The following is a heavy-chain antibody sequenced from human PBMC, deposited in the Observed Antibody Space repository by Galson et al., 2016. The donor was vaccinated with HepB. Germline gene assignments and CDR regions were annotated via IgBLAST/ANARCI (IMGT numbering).Heavy chain of an antibody. D-gene: IGHD1-1*01. J-gene: IGHJ4*02. CDR1: GGTLSSYG. Sequence: SVEVSCKASGGTLSSYGISWVRQAPGQGLEWMGGIIPMSGTGDCAQKFQGRPTVTADESTSTVYMELSGLTSEDTAVYYCARTTDNFDYWGQGTLVTVSS. V-gene: IGHV1-69*13. CDR2: IIPMSGTG. CDR3: ARTTDNFDY.